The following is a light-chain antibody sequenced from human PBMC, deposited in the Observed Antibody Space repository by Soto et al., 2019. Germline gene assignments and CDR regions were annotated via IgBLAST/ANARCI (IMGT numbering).Light chain of an antibody. J-gene: IGKJ5*01. Sequence: IGLSLSPATLSSYTGETATLSCGASQRVSSSYVAWHQHKPGLAPRLLIHDTSNRAIGIPDRFSGSKSGTNFTLTIRRIEPEDVGMYYCQQYGSSPITFGQGTRLEIK. CDR1: QRVSSSY. CDR2: DTS. V-gene: IGKV3D-20*01. CDR3: QQYGSSPIT.